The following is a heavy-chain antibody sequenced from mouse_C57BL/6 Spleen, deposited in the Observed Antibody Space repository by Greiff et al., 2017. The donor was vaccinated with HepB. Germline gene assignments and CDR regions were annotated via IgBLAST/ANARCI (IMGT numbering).Heavy chain of an antibody. V-gene: IGHV1-69*01. CDR1: GYTFTSYW. Sequence: VQLQQPGAELVMPGASVKLSCKASGYTFTSYWMHWVKQRPGQGLEWIGEIVPSDSYTNYNQKFKGKSTLTVDKSSSTAYMQRSSLTSEDSAVYYGASRGSRGYFDIWGTGTTVTVSS. CDR2: IVPSDSYT. J-gene: IGHJ1*03. CDR3: ASRGSRGYFDI. D-gene: IGHD1-1*01.